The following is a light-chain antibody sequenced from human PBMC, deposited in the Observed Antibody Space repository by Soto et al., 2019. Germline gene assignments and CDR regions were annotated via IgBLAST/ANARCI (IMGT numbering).Light chain of an antibody. CDR3: QQYGNSPIT. V-gene: IGKV3-20*01. CDR2: GAS. J-gene: IGKJ5*01. CDR1: QSVSSSY. Sequence: EIVLTQSPGTLYLSPGERATLSCRASQSVSSSYLAWYQQKPGQAPRLLIYGASSRATGIPDRFSGSGSGTDFTLTIKRLEPEDFAVYYCQQYGNSPITFGQGTRLEI.